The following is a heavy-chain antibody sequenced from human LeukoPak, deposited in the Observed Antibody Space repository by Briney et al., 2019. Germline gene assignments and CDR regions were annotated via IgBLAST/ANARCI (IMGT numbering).Heavy chain of an antibody. CDR1: GGSISSYY. J-gene: IGHJ3*02. D-gene: IGHD6-13*01. V-gene: IGHV4-59*01. CDR2: IYYSGST. Sequence: SETLSLTCTVSGGSISSYYWSWVRQPPGKGLERIGYIYYSGSTNYNPSLKNQVTISVDTSKNQFSLKLSSVTAADTAVYYCARDLATAATADRAFDIWGPGTMVTVSS. CDR3: ARDLATAATADRAFDI.